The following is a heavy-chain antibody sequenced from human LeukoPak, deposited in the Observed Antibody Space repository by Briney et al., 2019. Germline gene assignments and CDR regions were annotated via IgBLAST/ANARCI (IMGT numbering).Heavy chain of an antibody. CDR1: GFTFSTYW. Sequence: GGSLRLSCAASGFTFSTYWMSWVRHAPGKGLEWVANIKEDGSEKYYVDSEKGRFTISRDNAKNSLYLQMNTLRAEDTAVYYCARDPGVPAAGTHLLYYFDYWGQGTLVTVSS. CDR3: ARDPGVPAAGTHLLYYFDY. J-gene: IGHJ4*02. D-gene: IGHD6-13*01. CDR2: IKEDGSEK. V-gene: IGHV3-7*01.